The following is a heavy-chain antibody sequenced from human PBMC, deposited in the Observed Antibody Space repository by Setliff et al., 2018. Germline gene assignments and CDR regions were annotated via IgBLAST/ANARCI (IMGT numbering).Heavy chain of an antibody. Sequence: ASVKVSCKASGYTFTSYYMHWVRQAPGQGLEWMGIINPSGGSTSYAQKFQGRVTMTEDTSTDTAYMELSRLRSDDTAVYYCARDPLTTNRRRAFDIWGQGTMVTVS. CDR2: INPSGGST. D-gene: IGHD4-17*01. V-gene: IGHV1-46*01. J-gene: IGHJ3*02. CDR3: ARDPLTTNRRRAFDI. CDR1: GYTFTSYY.